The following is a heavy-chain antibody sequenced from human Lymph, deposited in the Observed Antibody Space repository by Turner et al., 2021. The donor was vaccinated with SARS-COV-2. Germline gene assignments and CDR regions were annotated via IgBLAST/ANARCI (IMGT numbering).Heavy chain of an antibody. Sequence: QVQLVQSGAEVKKPGASVKVSCKASGYTFTSYDINWVRQATGQGLEWMGRMNPNSGNTGYAQKFQGRVTMTRNISISTAYMELSTLRSEDTAVYYCARGRYSGGGMDVWGQGTTVTVSS. D-gene: IGHD1-26*01. CDR3: ARGRYSGGGMDV. CDR1: GYTFTSYD. CDR2: MNPNSGNT. V-gene: IGHV1-8*01. J-gene: IGHJ6*02.